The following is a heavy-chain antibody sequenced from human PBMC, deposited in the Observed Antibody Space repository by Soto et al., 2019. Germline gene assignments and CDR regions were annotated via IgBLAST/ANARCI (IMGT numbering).Heavy chain of an antibody. J-gene: IGHJ4*02. CDR2: IYYSGST. D-gene: IGHD6-19*01. V-gene: IGHV4-39*01. CDR1: GGSISSSSYY. Sequence: QLQLQESGPGLVKPSETLSLTCTVSGGSISSSSYYWGWIRQPPGKGLEGIGSIYYSGSTYYNPSLKSRVTISVDTSKNQFSLKLSSVTAADTAVYYGARLELAVAGTLSIFDYWGQGTLVTVSS. CDR3: ARLELAVAGTLSIFDY.